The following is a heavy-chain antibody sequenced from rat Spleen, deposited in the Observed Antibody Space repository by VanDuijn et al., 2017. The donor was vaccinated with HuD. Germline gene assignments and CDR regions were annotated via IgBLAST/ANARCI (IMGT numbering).Heavy chain of an antibody. CDR2: ISYEGSST. D-gene: IGHD1-11*01. CDR3: ARHGNYGGYPYWYFDF. Sequence: EVQLVESGGGLVQPGRSLKLSCAASGFTFSNHDMAWVRQAPKKGLEWVASISYEGSSTYYGDSVKGRFTISRDNAKSTLYLQMNSLRSEDTATYYCARHGNYGGYPYWYFDFWGPGTMVTVSS. V-gene: IGHV5-22*01. J-gene: IGHJ1*01. CDR1: GFTFSNHD.